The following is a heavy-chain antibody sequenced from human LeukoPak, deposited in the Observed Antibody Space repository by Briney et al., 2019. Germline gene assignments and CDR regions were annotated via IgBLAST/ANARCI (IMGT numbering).Heavy chain of an antibody. CDR3: ARGPDFGDY. J-gene: IGHJ4*02. V-gene: IGHV3-74*01. Sequence: GGSLRLSCAASGFTFRSYWMSWVRQAPGKGLGWVSRINSDGSSTTYAEFVKGRFTISRDNAKNTRYLQMNSLRAEDTAGFYCARGPDFGDYWRQGTLVTVSS. CDR2: INSDGSST. CDR1: GFTFRSYW. D-gene: IGHD3-3*01.